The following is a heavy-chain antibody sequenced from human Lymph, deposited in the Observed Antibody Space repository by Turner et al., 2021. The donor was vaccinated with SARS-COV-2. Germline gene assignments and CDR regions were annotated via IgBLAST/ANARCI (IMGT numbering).Heavy chain of an antibody. CDR2: IYHSGST. CDR3: ATKYCSGGRCSYFDY. J-gene: IGHJ4*02. V-gene: IGHV4-4*02. CDR1: GGSISSSNW. D-gene: IGHD2-15*01. Sequence: QLQASGPGLVKPSGTLSPTCAVSGGSISSSNWWSWFRQPPGKGLEWIGEIYHSGSTNYNPSLKSRVTISVDKSKNQFSLKLSSVTAADTAVYYCATKYCSGGRCSYFDYWGQGTLVTVSS.